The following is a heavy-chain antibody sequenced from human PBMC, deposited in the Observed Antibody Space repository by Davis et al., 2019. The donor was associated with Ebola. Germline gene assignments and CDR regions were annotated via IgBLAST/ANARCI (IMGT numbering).Heavy chain of an antibody. CDR1: GYTFIGHY. CDR3: ARGSGFWNGYFMAYFDF. D-gene: IGHD3-3*01. Sequence: ASVKVSCKASGYTFIGHYLHWVRQAPGQGLEWMGWINPNSGDTKFLQKFRGRVTVTRDTSISTVYMELSRLRSDDTAVYYCARGSGFWNGYFMAYFDFWGQGALVTVSS. CDR2: INPNSGDT. V-gene: IGHV1-2*02. J-gene: IGHJ4*02.